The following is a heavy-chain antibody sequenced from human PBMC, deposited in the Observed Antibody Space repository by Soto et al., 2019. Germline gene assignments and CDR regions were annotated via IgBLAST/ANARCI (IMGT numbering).Heavy chain of an antibody. Sequence: GGSLRLSCAASGFTFSSCGMHWVRQAPGKGLEWVAVISYDGSNKYYADSVKGRFTISRDNSKNTLYLQMNSLRAEDTAVYYCAKVGDYGDYGEYYYYGMDVWGQGTTVTVSS. CDR1: GFTFSSCG. CDR3: AKVGDYGDYGEYYYYGMDV. V-gene: IGHV3-30*18. J-gene: IGHJ6*02. CDR2: ISYDGSNK. D-gene: IGHD4-17*01.